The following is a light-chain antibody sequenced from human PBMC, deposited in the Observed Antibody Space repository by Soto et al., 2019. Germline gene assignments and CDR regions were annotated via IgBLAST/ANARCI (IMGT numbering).Light chain of an antibody. J-gene: IGKJ2*01. CDR2: DAS. CDR1: QSVSSSY. CDR3: QQYASSPWT. Sequence: ENVLTQSPGTLSLSPGERATLSCRASQSVSSSYLAWYQQKPGQAPRLLIYDASSRATGIPDRFSGSGSGTDFPLTISRLEPDDFAVYYCQQYASSPWTFGQGTKLEIK. V-gene: IGKV3-20*01.